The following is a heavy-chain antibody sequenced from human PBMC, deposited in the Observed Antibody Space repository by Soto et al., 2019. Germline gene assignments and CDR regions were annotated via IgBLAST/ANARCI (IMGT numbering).Heavy chain of an antibody. D-gene: IGHD3-22*01. CDR2: ISQEGKNK. J-gene: IGHJ3*02. CDR1: GFTLSNAV. V-gene: IGHV3-30*03. Sequence: QVQLVESGGGVVQPGRSLRLSCAASGFTLSNAVIHWVRQTPGNGLEWVALISQEGKNKNYGESVKGRFTISKDDSDNLGFLEVDSLRSEDSAIYYCAREGHSSGDGGCFDMWGQGTMVTVSS. CDR3: AREGHSSGDGGCFDM.